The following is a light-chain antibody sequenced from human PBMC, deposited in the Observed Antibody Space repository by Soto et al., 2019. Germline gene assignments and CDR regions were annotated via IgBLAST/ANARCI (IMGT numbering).Light chain of an antibody. Sequence: DLPMTQFPSSLSASVGDRVTITCRASQHISTYLNWYQQKPGKAPKLLIYATSSLQSGVPSRFSGSRSGTDFTLTISSLQREDFATYYCQQSYNAPQTFGQGTEVEVK. CDR2: ATS. V-gene: IGKV1-39*01. CDR3: QQSYNAPQT. J-gene: IGKJ1*01. CDR1: QHISTY.